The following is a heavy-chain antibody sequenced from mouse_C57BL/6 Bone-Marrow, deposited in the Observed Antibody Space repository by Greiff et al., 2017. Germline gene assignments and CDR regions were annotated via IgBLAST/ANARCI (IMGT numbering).Heavy chain of an antibody. J-gene: IGHJ4*01. CDR3: ARDDSGVRYAMDY. Sequence: EVQLQQSGPELVKPGASVKISCKASGYTFTDYYMNWVKQSHGKSLEWIGDINPNDGGTSYKQKFKGKATLTVDKSSSTAYMELRSLTSEDSAVYYCARDDSGVRYAMDYWGQGTSVTVSS. V-gene: IGHV1-26*01. D-gene: IGHD2-4*01. CDR2: INPNDGGT. CDR1: GYTFTDYY.